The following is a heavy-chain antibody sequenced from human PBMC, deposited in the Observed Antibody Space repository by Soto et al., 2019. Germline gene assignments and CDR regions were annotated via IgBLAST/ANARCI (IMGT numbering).Heavy chain of an antibody. CDR2: IYYSGST. CDR1: AGSISSGY. J-gene: IGHJ4*02. Sequence: SETLSLTCTVSAGSISSGYSSWIRQPPGNGLDWIGYIYYSGSTAYNPSLKSLVTISVDTSKCQFSLQLSSVTAADTAVYYCARLRPSSGWFFDYWRQGTLVTVSS. V-gene: IGHV4-59*01. CDR3: ARLRPSSGWFFDY. D-gene: IGHD6-19*01.